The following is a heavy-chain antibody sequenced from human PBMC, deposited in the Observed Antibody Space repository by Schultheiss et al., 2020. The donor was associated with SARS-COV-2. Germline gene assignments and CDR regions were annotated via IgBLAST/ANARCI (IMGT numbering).Heavy chain of an antibody. V-gene: IGHV3-21*01. Sequence: GGSLRLSCAASGFAFSTYSMNWVRQAPGKGLEWVSSITSSGSNIYYADSLKGRFTISRDNAKNSLYLQMNSLRAEDTAVYYCARDGNIVLMVYAPPAIDAFDIWGQGTMVTVSS. CDR1: GFAFSTYS. J-gene: IGHJ3*02. D-gene: IGHD2-8*01. CDR2: ITSSGSNI. CDR3: ARDGNIVLMVYAPPAIDAFDI.